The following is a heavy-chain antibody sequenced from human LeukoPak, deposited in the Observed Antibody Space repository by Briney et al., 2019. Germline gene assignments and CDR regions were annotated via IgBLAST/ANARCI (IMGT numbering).Heavy chain of an antibody. CDR1: GGSVSSGSYY. CDR3: AREGGSRDSGYLRPYNFDY. Sequence: SETLSLTCTVSGGSVSSGSYYCSWIRQPPGKGLEWIGYIYYSGSPNYNPSLKSRVTISVDTSKNQFSLRLSSVTAADTAMYYCAREGGSRDSGYLRPYNFDYWGQGTLVTVSS. J-gene: IGHJ4*02. V-gene: IGHV4-61*01. D-gene: IGHD3-22*01. CDR2: IYYSGSP.